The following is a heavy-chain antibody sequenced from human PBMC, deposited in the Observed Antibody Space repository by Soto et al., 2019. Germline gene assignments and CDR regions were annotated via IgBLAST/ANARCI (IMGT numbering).Heavy chain of an antibody. CDR1: GFNFTKFW. CDR2: IDPSDSYT. CDR3: ARHPPHVVSGNSYFRMHX. V-gene: IGHV5-10-1*01. D-gene: IGHD2-15*01. J-gene: IGHJ6*02. Sequence: GESLKFSCQASGFNFTKFWIAWVRQMPGKGLEYMGMIDPSDSYTNYCPSFRGHVTFSTYGAITTAYMQLNSLKASDTATYHCARHPPHVVSGNSYFRMHXWGRGTTVTVS.